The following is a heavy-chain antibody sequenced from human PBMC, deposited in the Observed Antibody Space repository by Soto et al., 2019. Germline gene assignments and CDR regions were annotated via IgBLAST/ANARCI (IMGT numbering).Heavy chain of an antibody. Sequence: SETLSLTCTASGGSISSYYWSWIRQPPGKGLEWIGYIYYSGSTNYNPSLKSRVTISVDTSKNQFSLKLSSVTAADTAAYYCARTGGAAFDIWGQGTMVTVSS. CDR1: GGSISSYY. J-gene: IGHJ3*02. CDR2: IYYSGST. D-gene: IGHD3-10*01. CDR3: ARTGGAAFDI. V-gene: IGHV4-59*01.